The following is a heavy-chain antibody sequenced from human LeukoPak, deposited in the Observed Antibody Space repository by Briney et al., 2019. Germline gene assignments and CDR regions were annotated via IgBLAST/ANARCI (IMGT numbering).Heavy chain of an antibody. CDR3: ARWSYSNGWFIDY. V-gene: IGHV3-7*01. J-gene: IGHJ4*02. CDR2: IKEDSSAT. CDR1: GLTFSSNY. Sequence: GGSLRLSCAASGLTFSSNYMTWVRQAPGKGLEWVANIKEDSSATAYVGSVKGRFTISRDNAKNSLYLQMNSLRAEDTAVYYCARWSYSNGWFIDYWGQGTLVTVSS. D-gene: IGHD6-19*01.